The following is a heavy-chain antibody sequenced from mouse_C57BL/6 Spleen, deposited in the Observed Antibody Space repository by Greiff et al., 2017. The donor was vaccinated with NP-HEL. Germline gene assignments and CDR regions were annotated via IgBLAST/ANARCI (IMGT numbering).Heavy chain of an antibody. V-gene: IGHV1-59*01. CDR3: ARGGDYDGGDWYFDV. D-gene: IGHD2-4*01. CDR2: IDPSDSYT. J-gene: IGHJ1*03. CDR1: GYTFTSYW. Sequence: QVQLKQPGAELVRPGTSVKLSCKASGYTFTSYWMHWVKQRPGQGLEWIGVIDPSDSYTTYNQKFKGKATLTVDTSSSTAYMQLSSLTSEDSAVYYCARGGDYDGGDWYFDVWGTGTTVTVSS.